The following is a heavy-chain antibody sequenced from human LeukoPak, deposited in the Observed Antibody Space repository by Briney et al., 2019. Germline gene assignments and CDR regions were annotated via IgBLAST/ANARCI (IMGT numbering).Heavy chain of an antibody. Sequence: NPSETLSLTCTVSGGSISSYYWSWIRQPPGKGLEWIGYIYYSGSTNYNPSLKSRVTISVDTSKNQFSLKLSSVTAADTAVYYCARYCYNWFDPWGQGTLVTVSS. CDR2: IYYSGST. V-gene: IGHV4-59*01. D-gene: IGHD2-8*02. CDR1: GGSISSYY. J-gene: IGHJ5*02. CDR3: ARYCYNWFDP.